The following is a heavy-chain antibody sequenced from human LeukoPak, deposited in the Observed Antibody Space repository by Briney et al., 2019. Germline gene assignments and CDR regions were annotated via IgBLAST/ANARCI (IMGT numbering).Heavy chain of an antibody. Sequence: PSETLSLTCAVYGRSFSGYYWSWIRQPPGKGLEWIGEINHSGSTNYNPSLKSRVTISVDTSKNQFSLKLSSVTAADTAVYYCARGFAGTVTTRLTYWGQGTLVTVSS. D-gene: IGHD4-17*01. J-gene: IGHJ4*02. CDR2: INHSGST. CDR3: ARGFAGTVTTRLTY. CDR1: GRSFSGYY. V-gene: IGHV4-34*01.